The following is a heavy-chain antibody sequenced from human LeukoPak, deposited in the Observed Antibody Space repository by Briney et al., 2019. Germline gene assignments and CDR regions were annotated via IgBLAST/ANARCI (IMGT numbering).Heavy chain of an antibody. D-gene: IGHD5-12*01. V-gene: IGHV3-11*04. CDR3: AKDWIKGYDSL. J-gene: IGHJ4*02. CDR1: GFIFRDYP. CDR2: ISTSGNTI. Sequence: GGSLRLSCVGSGFIFRDYPMIWMRQAPGKGLEWISYISTSGNTIYYADSVKGRFTISRDNSKNTLYLQMNSLRAEDTAVYYCAKDWIKGYDSLWGQGTLVTVSS.